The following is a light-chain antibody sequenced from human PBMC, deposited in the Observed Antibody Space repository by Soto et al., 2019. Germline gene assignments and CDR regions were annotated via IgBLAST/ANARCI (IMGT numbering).Light chain of an antibody. CDR2: GAA. J-gene: IGKJ1*01. Sequence: EIVLTQSPATLSSFPGDRVTLSCRASQSGSSSYLAWYQQKPGQAPRLLIYGAASRATGIPDRFSGSWSGTDFTLTISRLEPEDFAVYYCQQYGSSLLWTFGQGTKVDIK. V-gene: IGKV3-20*01. CDR3: QQYGSSLLWT. CDR1: QSGSSSY.